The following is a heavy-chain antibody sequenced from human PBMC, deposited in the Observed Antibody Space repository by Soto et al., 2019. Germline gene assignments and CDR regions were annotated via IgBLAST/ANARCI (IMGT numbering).Heavy chain of an antibody. CDR1: GFTFSNAW. Sequence: EVQLVESGGGLVKPGGSLRLSCAASGFTFSNAWMSWVRQAPGKGLEWVGRIKSKTDGGTTDYAAPVKGRFTISRDDSKNTLYLQMNSLKTEDTAVYYCTTEFIYPPAFGGADPSFQFDYWGQGTLVTVSS. CDR2: IKSKTDGGTT. J-gene: IGHJ4*02. D-gene: IGHD3-16*01. CDR3: TTEFIYPPAFGGADPSFQFDY. V-gene: IGHV3-15*01.